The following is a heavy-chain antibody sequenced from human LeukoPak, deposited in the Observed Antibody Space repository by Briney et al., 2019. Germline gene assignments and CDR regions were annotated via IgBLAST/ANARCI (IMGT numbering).Heavy chain of an antibody. D-gene: IGHD2-2*01. CDR1: GFTFSSYW. CDR2: IKQDGSEK. J-gene: IGHJ4*02. CDR3: AISWAGYCSSTSCYGAHSGSSNDLGY. Sequence: PGGSLRLSCAASGFTFSSYWMSWVRQAPGKGLEWVANIKQDGSEKYYVDSVKGRFTISRDNAKNSLYLQMNSLRAEDTAVYYCAISWAGYCSSTSCYGAHSGSSNDLGYWGQGTLVTVSS. V-gene: IGHV3-7*05.